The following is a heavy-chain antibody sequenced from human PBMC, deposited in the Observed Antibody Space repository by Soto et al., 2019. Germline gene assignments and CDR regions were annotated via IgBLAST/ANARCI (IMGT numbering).Heavy chain of an antibody. J-gene: IGHJ3*02. Sequence: QVQFVQSGAEVKQPGASVKVSCKAYGYSFTNYGIHWVRQAPGQRLEWMGWINGGNGNTKYSQKFQGRVTITRDTSASTAYMELSSLRSEDTAVYYCARDPWGGAVDAFDIWGQGTMVSVSS. CDR2: INGGNGNT. D-gene: IGHD3-10*01. CDR1: GYSFTNYG. CDR3: ARDPWGGAVDAFDI. V-gene: IGHV1-3*01.